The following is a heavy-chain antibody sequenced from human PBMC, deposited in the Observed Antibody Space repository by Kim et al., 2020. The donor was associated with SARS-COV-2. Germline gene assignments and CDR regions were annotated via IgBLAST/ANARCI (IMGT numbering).Heavy chain of an antibody. CDR1: GYTFSSYA. Sequence: SVKVCCKASGYTFSSYAISWVRQAPGQGLEWMGWIIPIIGTANYAQKFQGRVTITADKSTSTAYMELSSLRSEDTAVYYCARFSRSGYYGDYWGQGTLVTVSS. D-gene: IGHD3-22*01. J-gene: IGHJ4*02. V-gene: IGHV1-69*06. CDR3: ARFSRSGYYGDY. CDR2: IIPIIGTA.